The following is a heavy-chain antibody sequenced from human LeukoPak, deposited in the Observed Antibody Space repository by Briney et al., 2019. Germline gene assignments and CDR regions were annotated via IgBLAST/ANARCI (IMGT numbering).Heavy chain of an antibody. J-gene: IGHJ6*02. Sequence: GGSLRLSCAASGFTFGSYWMTWVRQAPGKGLEWVANINEDGSDKYYVDSVKGRFTISRDNAKNSLYLQMNSLRAEDTAVYYCASGELENYYYYGMDVWGQGTTVTVSS. D-gene: IGHD1-1*01. V-gene: IGHV3-7*03. CDR3: ASGELENYYYYGMDV. CDR2: INEDGSDK. CDR1: GFTFGSYW.